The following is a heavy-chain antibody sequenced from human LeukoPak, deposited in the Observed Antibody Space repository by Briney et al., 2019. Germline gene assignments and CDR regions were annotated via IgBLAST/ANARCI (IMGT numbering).Heavy chain of an antibody. Sequence: GRSLRLSCAASGFTFDDYAMHWVRQAPGKGLEWVSGISWNSGSIGYADSVKGRFTISRDHAKNSLYLQMNSLRAEDMALYYCAKDMAKRDFWSGYYQMMRGLDYWGQGTLVTVSS. CDR3: AKDMAKRDFWSGYYQMMRGLDY. D-gene: IGHD3-3*01. CDR1: GFTFDDYA. J-gene: IGHJ4*02. CDR2: ISWNSGSI. V-gene: IGHV3-9*03.